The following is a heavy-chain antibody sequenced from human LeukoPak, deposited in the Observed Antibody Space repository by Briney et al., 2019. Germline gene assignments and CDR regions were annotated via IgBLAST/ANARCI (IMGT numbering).Heavy chain of an antibody. J-gene: IGHJ6*02. CDR2: TYFRPKWYN. CDR1: GHSVSSNSAA. Sequence: SQTLSLTCAISGHSVSSNSAAWSWLRQSPSRGLEWLGRTYFRPKWYNDYAVSVQSRITIKADTSKNQFSLQLNSVTPEDTAVYYCAKGYYGMDVWGQGTTVTVSS. CDR3: AKGYYGMDV. V-gene: IGHV6-1*01.